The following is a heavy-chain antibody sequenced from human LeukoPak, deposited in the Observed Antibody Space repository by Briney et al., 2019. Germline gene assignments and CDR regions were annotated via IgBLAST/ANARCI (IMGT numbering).Heavy chain of an antibody. D-gene: IGHD2-15*01. V-gene: IGHV2-70*11. CDR2: IDWDDDK. J-gene: IGHJ4*02. CDR1: GFSLSTSGMC. CDR3: ARKARSGGSHFDY. Sequence: ESGPTLLKPTQTLTLTCTFSGFSLSTSGMCVSWIRQPPGKALASLARIDWDDDKYYSTSLKTRLTISKDTSKNQVVLTMTNMDPVDTATYYCARKARSGGSHFDYWGQGTLVTVSS.